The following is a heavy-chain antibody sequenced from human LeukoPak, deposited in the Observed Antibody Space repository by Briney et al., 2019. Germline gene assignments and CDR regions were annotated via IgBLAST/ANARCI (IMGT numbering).Heavy chain of an antibody. CDR1: GITFSRFA. Sequence: GGSLRLSRAASGITFSRFAMSWVRQAPGKGLERVSVVSESGDSTHYAESVKGRFTISRDNSKNTLYLEMNRLRADDTAVYYCAKDTAQGYTFGTIEQDYWGQGTLVTVAS. CDR3: AKDTAQGYTFGTIEQDY. CDR2: VSESGDST. D-gene: IGHD5-12*01. V-gene: IGHV3-23*01. J-gene: IGHJ4*02.